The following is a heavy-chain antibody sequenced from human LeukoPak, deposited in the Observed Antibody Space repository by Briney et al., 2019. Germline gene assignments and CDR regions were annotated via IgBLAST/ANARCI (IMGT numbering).Heavy chain of an antibody. CDR1: GYTLTSYD. D-gene: IGHD4-17*01. Sequence: ASVKVSCKASGYTLTSYDINWVRQATGQGLEWMGWMNPNSGNTGYAQKFQGRVTMTRNTSISTAYMELSSLRSEDTAVYYCARHDYGDYVIDYWGQGTLVTVSS. CDR2: MNPNSGNT. V-gene: IGHV1-8*01. J-gene: IGHJ4*02. CDR3: ARHDYGDYVIDY.